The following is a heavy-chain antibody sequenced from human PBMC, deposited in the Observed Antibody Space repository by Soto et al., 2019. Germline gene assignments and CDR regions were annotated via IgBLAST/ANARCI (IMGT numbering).Heavy chain of an antibody. CDR2: INPNGGST. CDR3: AKDRSYYEIITEGY. CDR1: GYTFTNYY. J-gene: IGHJ4*02. Sequence: GASVKVSCKASGYTFTNYYIDWVRQAPGQGLEWMGIINPNGGSTTYVQKFQGRVTMTRDTSTSTVYMELSSLRSEDTAVYYCAKDRSYYEIITEGYWCQGTLVTVSS. D-gene: IGHD3-22*01. V-gene: IGHV1-46*01.